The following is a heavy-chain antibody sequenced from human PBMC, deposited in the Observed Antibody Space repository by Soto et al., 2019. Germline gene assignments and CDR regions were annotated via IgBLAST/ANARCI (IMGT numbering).Heavy chain of an antibody. CDR3: ARGSAVPALDP. V-gene: IGHV1-18*01. D-gene: IGHD6-19*01. J-gene: IGHJ5*02. CDR1: GYTYTSYG. CDR2: ISAYNGNT. Sequence: GASVKVSCKASGYTYTSYGISWVRQAPGQGLEWMGWISAYNGNTNYAQKLQGRVTMTTDTSTSTAYMELRSLRSDGTAVYEGARGSAVPALDPWGQGTLVTVSS.